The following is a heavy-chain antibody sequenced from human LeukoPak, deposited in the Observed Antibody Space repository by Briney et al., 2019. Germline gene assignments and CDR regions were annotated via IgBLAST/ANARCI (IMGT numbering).Heavy chain of an antibody. J-gene: IGHJ4*02. CDR1: GGTFSSYA. CDR2: IIPIFGTA. D-gene: IGHD3-9*01. V-gene: IGHV1-69*13. CDR3: ARGPTYQTKRYFDSDLDY. Sequence: VASVKVSCKASGGTFSSYAISWVRQAPGQGLEWMGGIIPIFGTANYVQKFQGRVTITADESTSTAYMELSSLRSEDTAVYYCARGPTYQTKRYFDSDLDYWGQGTLVTVSS.